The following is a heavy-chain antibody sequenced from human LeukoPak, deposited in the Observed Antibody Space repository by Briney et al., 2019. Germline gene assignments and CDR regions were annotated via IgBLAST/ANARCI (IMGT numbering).Heavy chain of an antibody. CDR2: ISGSGSNT. V-gene: IGHV3-23*01. CDR1: GFTFSSYG. D-gene: IGHD4-11*01. Sequence: GGSLRLSCAAAGFTFSSYGMSWVRQAPGKGLEWVSSISGSGSNTYQPDSVKGRFTISRDNSKNTLYLQMNSLRAEDTAVYYCARAAQYVNWFDPWGQGTLVTVSS. CDR3: ARAAQYVNWFDP. J-gene: IGHJ5*02.